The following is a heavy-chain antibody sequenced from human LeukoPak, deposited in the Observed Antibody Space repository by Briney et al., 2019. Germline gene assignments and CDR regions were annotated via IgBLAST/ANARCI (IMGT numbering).Heavy chain of an antibody. Sequence: GGSLRLSCAASGFTFSTYAMYWVRQAPGKGLEWVAAISYDGSKTYYGDSVKGRCTISRDNSKSTLYLQMTSLRAEDTAVYFCARDLTSRQMIVVGLGYWGQGTLVTVSS. CDR2: ISYDGSKT. J-gene: IGHJ4*02. CDR3: ARDLTSRQMIVVGLGY. V-gene: IGHV3-30*04. CDR1: GFTFSTYA. D-gene: IGHD3-22*01.